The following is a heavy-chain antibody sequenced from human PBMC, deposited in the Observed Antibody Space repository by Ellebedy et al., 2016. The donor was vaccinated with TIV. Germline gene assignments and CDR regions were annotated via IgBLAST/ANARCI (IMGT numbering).Heavy chain of an antibody. Sequence: ASVKVSCKASGYTFTSYYMHWMRQAPGQGLEWMGIINPSGGSTSYAQKFQGRVTMTRDTSTSTVYMELSSLRSEDTAVYYCASGRTWGTMVRGWGQGTLVTVSS. D-gene: IGHD3-10*01. J-gene: IGHJ4*02. CDR3: ASGRTWGTMVRG. CDR1: GYTFTSYY. V-gene: IGHV1-46*01. CDR2: INPSGGST.